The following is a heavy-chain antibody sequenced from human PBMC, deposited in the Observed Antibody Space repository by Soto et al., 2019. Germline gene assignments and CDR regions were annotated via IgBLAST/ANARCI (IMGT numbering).Heavy chain of an antibody. CDR3: AKVSSSSGYFQH. D-gene: IGHD6-6*01. CDR1: GFIFNDYA. V-gene: IGHV3-9*01. Sequence: EVELVESGGGLVQPGGSLRLSCEASGFIFNDYAMHWVRQVPGKGLEWVSGISWNSGYIGYADSVKGRFTISRDNPKNSLYLQMNSLRSEDTALYYCAKVSSSSGYFQHWGQGTLVTVSS. J-gene: IGHJ1*01. CDR2: ISWNSGYI.